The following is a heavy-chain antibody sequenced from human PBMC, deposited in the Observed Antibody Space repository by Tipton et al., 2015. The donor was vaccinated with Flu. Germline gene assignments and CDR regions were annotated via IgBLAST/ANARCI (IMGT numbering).Heavy chain of an antibody. CDR1: GDSITSYY. V-gene: IGHV4-59*01. CDR3: ARHTGDSVRGVIDY. Sequence: TLSLTCTVSGDSITSYYWSWIRQPPGKGLEWIGYISNSGGTNYNPSLESRITMSIDTSKNQFSLKLTSLTAADTAVYYCARHTGDSVRGVIDYWGQGTLVTVSS. D-gene: IGHD3-10*02. CDR2: ISNSGGT. J-gene: IGHJ4*02.